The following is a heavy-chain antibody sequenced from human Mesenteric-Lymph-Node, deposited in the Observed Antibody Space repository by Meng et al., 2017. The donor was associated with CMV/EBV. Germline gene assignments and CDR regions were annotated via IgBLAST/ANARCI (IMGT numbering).Heavy chain of an antibody. V-gene: IGHV3-21*01. CDR1: GFTSSSYS. J-gene: IGHJ6*02. CDR3: ARDAQWLTGGGYSYYGMDV. D-gene: IGHD6-19*01. CDR2: ISSSRSYI. Sequence: GGFLRPPCAAPGFTSSSYSMNWVRQAPGKGLEWVSSISSSRSYIYYADSVKGRFTISRDNAKNSLYLQMNSLKAEDTAVYYCARDAQWLTGGGYSYYGMDVWGQGTTVTVSS.